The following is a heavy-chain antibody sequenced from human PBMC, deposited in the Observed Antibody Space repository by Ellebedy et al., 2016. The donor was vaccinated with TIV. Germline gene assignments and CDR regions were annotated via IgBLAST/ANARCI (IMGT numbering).Heavy chain of an antibody. CDR3: ARGDRGSGWYWDK. CDR1: GYSFISYW. D-gene: IGHD6-19*01. J-gene: IGHJ4*02. CDR2: IYPGDSDT. Sequence: KVSCKGSGYSFISYWIGWVRQMPGKGLAWMGYIYPGDSDTRYSPSFQGQVTISVDKSISTAYLQWSSLKASDTAIYYCARGDRGSGWYWDKWGQGTLVTVSS. V-gene: IGHV5-51*01.